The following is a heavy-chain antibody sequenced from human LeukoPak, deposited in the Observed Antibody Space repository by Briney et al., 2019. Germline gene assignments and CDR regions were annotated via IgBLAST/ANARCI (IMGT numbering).Heavy chain of an antibody. D-gene: IGHD3-10*01. CDR1: GDSVSSNSAA. J-gene: IGHJ6*03. CDR3: ARGTMVRGVIMYYYYYMGV. Sequence: SQTLSLTCAISGDSVSSNSAAWNWIRQSPSRGLEWLGRTYYRSRWYNDYAVSVKSRITINPDTSKNQFSLQLNSVTPEDTAVYYCARGTMVRGVIMYYYYYMGVWGKGTTVTISS. CDR2: TYYRSRWYN. V-gene: IGHV6-1*01.